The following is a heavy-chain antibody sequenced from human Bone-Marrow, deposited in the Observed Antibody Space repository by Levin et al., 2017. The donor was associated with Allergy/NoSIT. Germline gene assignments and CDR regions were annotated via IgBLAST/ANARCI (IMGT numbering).Heavy chain of an antibody. CDR2: INPNSGGT. CDR3: ARDPDYYDRAFDI. J-gene: IGHJ3*02. CDR1: GYTFTDYY. Sequence: ASVKVSCKASGYTFTDYYMNWVRQAPGQGLERMGWINPNSGGTNYAQKFQGRVTMTRDTSISTAYMELSGLRSDDTAVYYCARDPDYYDRAFDIWGQGTMVTVSS. V-gene: IGHV1-2*02. D-gene: IGHD3-22*01.